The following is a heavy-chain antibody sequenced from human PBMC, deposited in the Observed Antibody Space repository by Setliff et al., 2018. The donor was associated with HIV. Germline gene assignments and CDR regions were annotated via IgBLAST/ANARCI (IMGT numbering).Heavy chain of an antibody. CDR1: GFTFSSYA. Sequence: GGSLRLSCAASGFTFSSYAMTWVRQAPGKGLEWVPSITGSGDSTYYANSVKGRFTISRDSSKNTLSLQMSSLRAEDTALYYCATGGMAAAGPGGGHGLDVWGQGTTVTVSS. CDR3: ATGGMAAAGPGGGHGLDV. V-gene: IGHV3-23*01. CDR2: ITGSGDST. J-gene: IGHJ6*02. D-gene: IGHD6-13*01.